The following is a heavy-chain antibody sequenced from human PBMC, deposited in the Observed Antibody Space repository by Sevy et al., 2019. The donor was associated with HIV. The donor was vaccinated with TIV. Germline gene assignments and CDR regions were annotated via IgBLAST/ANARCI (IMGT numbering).Heavy chain of an antibody. CDR3: AKDLLQLTIMEVAQDYYYGMDV. Sequence: GGSLRLSCAASGFTFSNYGIHWVRQAPGKGLEWVAITSYDGHNNYYEDSVKGRFTISRDNSKRTLYLQMNSLRPEDTAGYYCAKDLLQLTIMEVAQDYYYGMDVWAKGPTVTVSS. CDR1: GFTFSNYG. CDR2: TSYDGHNN. J-gene: IGHJ6*04. D-gene: IGHD5-12*01. V-gene: IGHV3-30*18.